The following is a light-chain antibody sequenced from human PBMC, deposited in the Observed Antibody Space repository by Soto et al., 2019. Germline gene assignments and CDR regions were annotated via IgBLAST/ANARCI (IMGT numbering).Light chain of an antibody. CDR3: QQYNNWPPIT. CDR2: YAY. V-gene: IGKV3-15*01. CDR1: QSVTGN. Sequence: IVLTQSPGTLSLSPGETATLSCRADQSVTGNFLAWYQQKPGQAPRLLISYAYNRATGIPARFSGSGSGTEFTLTISSLQSEDFAVYYCQQYNNWPPITFGQGTRLAIK. J-gene: IGKJ5*01.